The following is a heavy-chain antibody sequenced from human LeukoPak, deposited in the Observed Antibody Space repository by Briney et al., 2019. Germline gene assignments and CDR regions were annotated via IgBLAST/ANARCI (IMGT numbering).Heavy chain of an antibody. CDR3: ARDGSGSYYNRNWSDP. D-gene: IGHD3-10*01. V-gene: IGHV3-21*01. Sequence: GGSLRLSCAASGFTFSSYSMNWVRQAPGKGLEWVSSISSSSSYIYYADSVKGRFTISRDNAKNSLYLQMNSLRAEDTAVYYCARDGSGSYYNRNWSDPWGQGTLVTVSS. CDR2: ISSSSSYI. CDR1: GFTFSSYS. J-gene: IGHJ5*02.